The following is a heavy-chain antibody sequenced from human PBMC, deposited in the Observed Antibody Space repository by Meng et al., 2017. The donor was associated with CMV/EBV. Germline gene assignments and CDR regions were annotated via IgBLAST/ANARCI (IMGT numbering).Heavy chain of an antibody. CDR1: AGSISSDY. CDR2: IYYNGNT. Sequence: SETLSPTCTVSAGSISSDYWTWIRQPPGKGLEWVGYIYYNGNTNYNPSLKSRVTISVDTSKNQFSLKMSYVTAADTAVYYCARGGTDYWSGYVWFDPWGQGTLVTVSS. V-gene: IGHV4-59*01. D-gene: IGHD3-3*01. J-gene: IGHJ5*02. CDR3: ARGGTDYWSGYVWFDP.